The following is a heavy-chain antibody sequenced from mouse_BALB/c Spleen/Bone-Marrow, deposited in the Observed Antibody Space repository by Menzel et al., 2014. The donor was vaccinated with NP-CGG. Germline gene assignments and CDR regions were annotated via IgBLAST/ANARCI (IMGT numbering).Heavy chain of an antibody. Sequence: EVKLVESGAELVKPGASVKLSCTASGFNIKDTYMHWVKQRPEQGLEWIGRIDPANGNTKYDPKSQGKATITADTSSNTAYLQLSSLTSEDTAVYYCALYYYGSSGFAYWGQGTLVTVSA. J-gene: IGHJ3*01. CDR1: GFNIKDTY. D-gene: IGHD1-1*01. CDR2: IDPANGNT. CDR3: ALYYYGSSGFAY. V-gene: IGHV14-3*02.